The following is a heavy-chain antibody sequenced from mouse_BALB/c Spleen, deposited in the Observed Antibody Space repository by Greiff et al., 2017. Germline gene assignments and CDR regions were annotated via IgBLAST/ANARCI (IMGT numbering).Heavy chain of an antibody. D-gene: IGHD2-1*01. CDR1: GFTFSSYT. CDR3: TREGYYGNYAWFAY. J-gene: IGHJ3*01. CDR2: ISSGGSYT. V-gene: IGHV5-6-4*01. Sequence: EVKVVESGGGLVKPGGSLKLSCAASGFTFSSYTMSWVRQTPEKRLEWVATISSGGSYTYYPDSVKGRFTISRDNAKNTLYLQMSSLKSEDTAMYYCTREGYYGNYAWFAYWGQGTLVTVSA.